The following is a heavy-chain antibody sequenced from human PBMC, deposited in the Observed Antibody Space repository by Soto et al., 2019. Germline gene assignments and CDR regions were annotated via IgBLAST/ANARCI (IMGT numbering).Heavy chain of an antibody. CDR2: ISHDGGAK. CDR3: ARDLYGAGWYNYFDP. J-gene: IGHJ5*02. Sequence: QVHLVESGGGVVQPGRSLRLSCAASGFNFSTTGMHWVRQAPGKGLEWVAMISHDGGAKYYTDSVKGRFSISRDTSKNTLYLQMNSLRPEDTAMYHCARDLYGAGWYNYFDPWGQGPLVTVSS. CDR1: GFNFSTTG. D-gene: IGHD6-19*01. V-gene: IGHV3-30*03.